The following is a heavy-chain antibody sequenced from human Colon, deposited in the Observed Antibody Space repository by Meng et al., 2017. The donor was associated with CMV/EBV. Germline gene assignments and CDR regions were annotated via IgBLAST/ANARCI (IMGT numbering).Heavy chain of an antibody. CDR3: ARVGDYPGGYFDY. J-gene: IGHJ4*02. CDR2: IGRDSSAV. D-gene: IGHD4-17*01. V-gene: IGHV3-48*04. CDR1: GFTFSFYG. Sequence: GGSLRLSCAASGFTFSFYGMSWVRQAPGKGLEWVAYIGRDSSAVYYPDSVKGRFTISRDNAKNSLYLQMNSLRAEDTAVYYCARVGDYPGGYFDYWGQGTLVTVSS.